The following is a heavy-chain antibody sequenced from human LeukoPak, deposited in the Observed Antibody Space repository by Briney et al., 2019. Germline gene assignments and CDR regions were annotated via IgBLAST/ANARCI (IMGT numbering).Heavy chain of an antibody. J-gene: IGHJ4*02. CDR1: GFTFSSYA. CDR3: ARGSHYYDSSGYYFDY. V-gene: IGHV3-30-3*01. CDR2: ISYDGSNK. Sequence: GGSLRLSCAASGFTFSSYAKHWVRQAPGKGLEWVAVISYDGSNKYYADSVKGRFTISRDNSKNTLYLQMNSLRAEDTAVYYCARGSHYYDSSGYYFDYWGQGTLVTVSS. D-gene: IGHD3-22*01.